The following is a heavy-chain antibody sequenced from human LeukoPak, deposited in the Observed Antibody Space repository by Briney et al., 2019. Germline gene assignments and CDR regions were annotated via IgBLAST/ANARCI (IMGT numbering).Heavy chain of an antibody. V-gene: IGHV4-4*07. D-gene: IGHD5-18*01. J-gene: IGHJ4*02. CDR2: MYTSRET. CDR1: GGSISSYY. Sequence: PSETLSLTCTVSGGSISSYYWTWIRQPAGKGLEWIGRMYTSRETNYNSTLKSRVTISLDTSKNQFSLRLSSVTAADTAVYYCAAGSQSTALIKWGQGTLVTVSS. CDR3: AAGSQSTALIK.